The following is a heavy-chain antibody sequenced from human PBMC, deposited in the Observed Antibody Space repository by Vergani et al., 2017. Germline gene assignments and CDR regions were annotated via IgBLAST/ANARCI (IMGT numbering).Heavy chain of an antibody. Sequence: QLQLQESGSGLVKPSQTLSLTCAVSGGSISSGGYSWSWIRQPPGKGLEWIGYIYHSGSTYYNPSLKSRVTISVDRSKNQFSLKLSSVTAEDTAVYYCARFRGVIRETGWFDPWGQGTLVTVSS. CDR2: IYHSGST. CDR3: ARFRGVIRETGWFDP. V-gene: IGHV4-30-2*01. J-gene: IGHJ5*02. CDR1: GGSISSGGYS. D-gene: IGHD3-10*01.